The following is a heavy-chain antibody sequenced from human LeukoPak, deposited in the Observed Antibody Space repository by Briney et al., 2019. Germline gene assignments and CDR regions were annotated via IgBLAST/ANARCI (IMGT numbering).Heavy chain of an antibody. Sequence: GGSLTLSCAASGFTFSYYNINWVRQAPGKGLEWVSSISSSSSYIYYSDSVKGRFTISRDNAKNSLHLQMNSLRAEDTAVYYCAKGGYYDSVDYWGQGTLVTVSS. CDR1: GFTFSYYN. D-gene: IGHD3-22*01. CDR2: ISSSSSYI. V-gene: IGHV3-21*04. J-gene: IGHJ4*02. CDR3: AKGGYYDSVDY.